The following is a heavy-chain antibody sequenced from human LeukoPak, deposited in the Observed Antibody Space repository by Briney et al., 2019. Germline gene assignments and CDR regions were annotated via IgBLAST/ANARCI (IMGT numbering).Heavy chain of an antibody. Sequence: ASVKVSCKASGGTFSSYAISRVRQAPGQGLEWMGGIIPIFGTANYAQKFQGRVTITADESTSTAYMELSSLRSEDTAVYYCARGGVSGYYPLHYYYYYGMDVWGQGTTVTVSS. V-gene: IGHV1-69*13. CDR1: GGTFSSYA. CDR2: IIPIFGTA. CDR3: ARGGVSGYYPLHYYYYYGMDV. J-gene: IGHJ6*02. D-gene: IGHD3-22*01.